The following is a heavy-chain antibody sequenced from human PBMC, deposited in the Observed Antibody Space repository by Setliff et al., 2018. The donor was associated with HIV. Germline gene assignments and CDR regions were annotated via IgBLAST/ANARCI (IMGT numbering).Heavy chain of an antibody. CDR2: IIRSGGT. V-gene: IGHV4-34*12. Sequence: PSETLSLTCAVYGGSFSGYYWNWIRQPPGKGLEWIGEIIRSGGTNYNPSLKSRVTISVDTSKNQFSLKLSSVTAEDTAVYYCARDHRPYFYDKAWFDPWGQGTLVTVSS. CDR3: ARDHRPYFYDKAWFDP. CDR1: GGSFSGYY. J-gene: IGHJ5*02. D-gene: IGHD3-22*01.